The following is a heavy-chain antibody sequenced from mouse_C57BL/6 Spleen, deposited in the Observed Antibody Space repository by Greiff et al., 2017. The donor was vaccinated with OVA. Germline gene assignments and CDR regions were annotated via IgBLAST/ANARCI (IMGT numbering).Heavy chain of an antibody. CDR1: GYAFSSYW. V-gene: IGHV1-80*01. CDR3: ARDPPFITTVGGFAY. J-gene: IGHJ3*01. Sequence: VQLQESGAELVKPGASVKISCKASGYAFSSYWMNWVKQRPGKGLEWIGQIYPGDGDTNYNGKFKGKATLTADKSSSTAYMQLSSLTSEDSAVYFCARDPPFITTVGGFAYWGQGTLVTVSA. CDR2: IYPGDGDT. D-gene: IGHD1-1*01.